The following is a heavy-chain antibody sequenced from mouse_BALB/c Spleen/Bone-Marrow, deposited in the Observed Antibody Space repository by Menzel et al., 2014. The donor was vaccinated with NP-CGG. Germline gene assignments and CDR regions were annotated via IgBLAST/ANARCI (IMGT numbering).Heavy chain of an antibody. CDR3: ARRALANLGFFDY. Sequence: QVQLQQSGAELVKPGTSVKLSCKASGYNFTSYWIYWVKLRPGQGLEWIGDIYPCSGSTNYNEKFKSKATLTVDTSSSTAYMQPCSLASGDSALVFYARRALANLGFFDYWGQGTTLTVSS. D-gene: IGHD4-1*01. V-gene: IGHV1-55*01. CDR2: IYPCSGST. J-gene: IGHJ2*01. CDR1: GYNFTSYW.